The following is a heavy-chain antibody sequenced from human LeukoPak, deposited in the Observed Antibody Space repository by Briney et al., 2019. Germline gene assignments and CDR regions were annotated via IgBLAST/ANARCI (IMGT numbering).Heavy chain of an antibody. V-gene: IGHV4-31*03. D-gene: IGHD6-19*01. CDR1: GGSISSDGYY. Sequence: PSETLSLTCTVSGGSISSDGYYWTWIRQHPGKGLEWIGYIYYSGTTYSNPSLRSRITTSVDTSKNEFSLNLSSVTAADTAVYYCARAPHGIAVPGRSAFDIWGQGTMVTVSS. CDR3: ARAPHGIAVPGRSAFDI. CDR2: IYYSGTT. J-gene: IGHJ3*02.